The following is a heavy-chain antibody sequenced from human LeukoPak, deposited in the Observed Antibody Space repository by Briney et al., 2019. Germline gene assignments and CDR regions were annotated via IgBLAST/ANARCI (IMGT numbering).Heavy chain of an antibody. CDR1: GFTFSSYE. D-gene: IGHD4-17*01. V-gene: IGHV3-48*03. J-gene: IGHJ4*02. CDR2: ISSSGSTI. CDR3: ARDPGVYGDYEGN. Sequence: GGSLRLSCAASGFTFSSYEMNWVRQAPGKGLEWVPYISSSGSTIYYADSVKGRFTISRDNAKNSLYLQMNSLRAEDTAVYYCARDPGVYGDYEGNWGQGTLVTVSS.